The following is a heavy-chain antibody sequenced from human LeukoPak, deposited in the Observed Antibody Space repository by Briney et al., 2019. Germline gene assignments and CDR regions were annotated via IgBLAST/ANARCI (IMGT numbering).Heavy chain of an antibody. Sequence: GASVKVSCKASGGTFSSYAISWVRQAPGQGLEWMGGIIPIFGTANYAQKFQGRVTITTDESTSTAYMELSSLRSEDTAVYYCASYQLPYAFDIWGQGTMVTVSS. CDR2: IIPIFGTA. CDR1: GGTFSSYA. J-gene: IGHJ3*02. D-gene: IGHD2-2*01. CDR3: ASYQLPYAFDI. V-gene: IGHV1-69*05.